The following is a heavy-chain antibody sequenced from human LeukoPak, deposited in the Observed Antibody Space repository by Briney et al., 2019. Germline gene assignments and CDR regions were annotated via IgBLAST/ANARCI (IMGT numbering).Heavy chain of an antibody. V-gene: IGHV3-7*01. J-gene: IGHJ4*02. CDR1: GFTFSSYW. Sequence: GGSLRLSCAASGFTFSSYWMSWVRQAPGKGLEWVANIKQDGSEKYYVDSVKGRFTISRDNGKNSLYLQMNGLRAEDTAVYYCAREIRPVGPAATVGFDYWGQGTLVTVSS. D-gene: IGHD2-2*01. CDR2: IKQDGSEK. CDR3: AREIRPVGPAATVGFDY.